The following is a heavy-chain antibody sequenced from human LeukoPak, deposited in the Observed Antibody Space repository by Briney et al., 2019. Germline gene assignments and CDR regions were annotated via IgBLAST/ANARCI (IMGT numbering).Heavy chain of an antibody. Sequence: SETLSLTCTVSGGSISSYYWSWIRQPPGKGLEWIGYIYYSGSTNYNPSLKSRVTISVDTSKNQFSLNLSSVTAADTAVYYCARHFSGYSYFDYWGQGTLVTVSS. J-gene: IGHJ4*02. CDR3: ARHFSGYSYFDY. D-gene: IGHD3-22*01. CDR2: IYYSGST. CDR1: GGSISSYY. V-gene: IGHV4-59*08.